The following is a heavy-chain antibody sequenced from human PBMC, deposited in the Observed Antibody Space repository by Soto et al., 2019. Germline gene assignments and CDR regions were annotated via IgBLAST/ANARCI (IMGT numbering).Heavy chain of an antibody. D-gene: IGHD3-9*01. CDR3: AKKAEKHFDWMFYADS. Sequence: GGSLRLSCATSGIIFRNYAMGWVRQAPGKGLEWVSAISGSGDSTYYADSVKGRFTISRDNFKNTLYLQMNSLRVEDTAIFYCAKKAEKHFDWMFYADSWGQGTLVTVSS. J-gene: IGHJ4*02. CDR1: GIIFRNYA. V-gene: IGHV3-23*01. CDR2: ISGSGDST.